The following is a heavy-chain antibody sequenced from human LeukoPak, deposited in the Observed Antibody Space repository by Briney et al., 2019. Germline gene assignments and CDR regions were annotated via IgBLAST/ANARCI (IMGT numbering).Heavy chain of an antibody. CDR3: AKDPYGTRYFDY. CDR2: LSGSGYNT. V-gene: IGHV3-23*01. CDR1: GFTFSSYA. Sequence: GGSLRLSCAASGFTFSSYALSWVRQAPGKGLEWVSSLSGSGYNTYYADSVKGRFTISRDNSKNTVYLQMNSLRAEDTAVYYCAKDPYGTRYFDYWGQGTLVTVSS. D-gene: IGHD2-2*01. J-gene: IGHJ4*02.